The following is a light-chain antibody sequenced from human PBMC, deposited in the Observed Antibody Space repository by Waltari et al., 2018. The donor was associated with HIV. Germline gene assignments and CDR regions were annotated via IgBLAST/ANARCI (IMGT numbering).Light chain of an antibody. CDR1: STNIGGNH. Sequence: QSVLTQSPQAPRPSGTRVTISCSGRSTNIGGNHVYCCQQLTETSPKLLLYRNNQRPSGVPDRFSSSKSGTSASLAISGLRSEDEAHYDCATWTDSLSGVVFGGGTKLMVL. V-gene: IGLV1-47*01. CDR2: RNN. J-gene: IGLJ2*01. CDR3: ATWTDSLSGVV.